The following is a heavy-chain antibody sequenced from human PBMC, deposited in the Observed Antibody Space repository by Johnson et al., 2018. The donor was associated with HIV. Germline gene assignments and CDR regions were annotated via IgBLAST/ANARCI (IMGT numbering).Heavy chain of an antibody. J-gene: IGHJ3*01. CDR3: TRGRHSLDAFDV. CDR2: LNSDGGRT. D-gene: IGHD2-21*01. Sequence: EVQLVESGGGLVQPGGSLRLSCAASGFTFSTYWMNWVRQAPGKGLVWVSRLNSDGGRTDYADSVKGRFTISRDNAKNTLYLQMNSLRAEDTAVYYCTRGRHSLDAFDVWGQGTMVTVSS. V-gene: IGHV3-74*01. CDR1: GFTFSTYW.